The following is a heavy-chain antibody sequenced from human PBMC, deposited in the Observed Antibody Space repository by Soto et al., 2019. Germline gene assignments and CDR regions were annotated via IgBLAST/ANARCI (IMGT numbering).Heavy chain of an antibody. D-gene: IGHD3-10*01. CDR1: GFRLIVSV. Sequence: GGSLRLSCAASGFRLIVSVVSWVCQAQGKGPEWVSSLTVTGDSAFYSDSVKGRFTISRDISKSTLYLQMNSLRAEDTAVYYCGTDSHFSSVFVRHDYWGHGTLVTVSS. CDR3: GTDSHFSSVFVRHDY. CDR2: LTVTGDSA. J-gene: IGHJ4*01. V-gene: IGHV3-23*01.